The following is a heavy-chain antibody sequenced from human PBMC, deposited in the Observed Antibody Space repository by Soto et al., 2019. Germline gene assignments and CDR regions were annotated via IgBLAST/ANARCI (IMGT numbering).Heavy chain of an antibody. CDR2: ISHDGTIN. Sequence: GGSLRLSCVGSGFTFSNYWMHWVRQAPGKGLEWVAVISHDGTINSYADSVKGRFIISRDNSKSTLYLQMDSLRVEDTAMYYCARSRGPAMVVRRGFDVWGQGTMVTVSS. V-gene: IGHV3-30*03. D-gene: IGHD2-2*01. CDR3: ARSRGPAMVVRRGFDV. J-gene: IGHJ3*01. CDR1: GFTFSNYW.